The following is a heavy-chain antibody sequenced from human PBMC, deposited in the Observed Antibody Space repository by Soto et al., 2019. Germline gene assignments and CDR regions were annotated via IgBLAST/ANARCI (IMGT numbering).Heavy chain of an antibody. CDR2: ISSSSSTI. V-gene: IGHV3-48*02. J-gene: IGHJ5*02. CDR3: AREWNPLNWFDP. D-gene: IGHD1-1*01. Sequence: EVQLVESGGGLVQPGGSLRLSCAASGFTFSSYSMNWVRQAPGKGLEWVSYISSSSSTIYYADSVKGRFTISRDNAKNSLYLQRNSLGDEDTAVYYCAREWNPLNWFDPWGQGTLVTVSS. CDR1: GFTFSSYS.